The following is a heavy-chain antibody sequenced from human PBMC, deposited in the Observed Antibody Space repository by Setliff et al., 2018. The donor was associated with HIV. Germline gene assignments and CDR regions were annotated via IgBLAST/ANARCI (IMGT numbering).Heavy chain of an antibody. CDR3: ARLSPQYSGYDSGAFGY. J-gene: IGHJ4*02. CDR1: GYSISSGYY. V-gene: IGHV4-38-2*01. D-gene: IGHD5-12*01. Sequence: TLSLTCAVSGYSISSGYYWGWIRQPPGKGLEWIGSIYHSGSTYYNPSLKSRVTISVDTSKNQFSLKLSSVTAADTAVYYRARLSPQYSGYDSGAFGYWGQGTLVTVSS. CDR2: IYHSGST.